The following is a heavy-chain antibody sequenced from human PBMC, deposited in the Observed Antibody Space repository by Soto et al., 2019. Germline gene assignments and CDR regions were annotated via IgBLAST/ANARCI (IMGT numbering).Heavy chain of an antibody. CDR1: GFTFSSYA. J-gene: IGHJ4*02. Sequence: EVQLLESGGGLVQPGGSLRLSCAASGFTFSSYAMSWVRQAPGKGLEWVSAISGSGGSTYYADSVKGRFTISRDNSKNTLYLQMNLLRAEDTAVYYCAKGGASYYYDSSGYYFFDYWGQGTLVTVSS. D-gene: IGHD3-22*01. CDR3: AKGGASYYYDSSGYYFFDY. V-gene: IGHV3-23*01. CDR2: ISGSGGST.